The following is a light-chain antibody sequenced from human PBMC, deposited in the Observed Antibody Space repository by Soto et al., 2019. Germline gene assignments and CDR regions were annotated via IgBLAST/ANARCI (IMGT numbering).Light chain of an antibody. J-gene: IGLJ3*02. CDR2: RNN. V-gene: IGLV1-47*01. Sequence: QSVLTQPPSASGTPGQRVTISCSGSSSNLGSNFVYWYQQLPGAAPKLLISRNNEWPSGVPDRFSGSKSGTSASLAISGLRSEDEADYHCAAWDDSLSGVVFGGGTQLTVL. CDR1: SSNLGSNF. CDR3: AAWDDSLSGVV.